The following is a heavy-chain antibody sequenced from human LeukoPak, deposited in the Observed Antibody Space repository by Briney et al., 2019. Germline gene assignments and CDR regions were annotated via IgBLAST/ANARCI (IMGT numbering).Heavy chain of an antibody. CDR3: ARGNLSGWFDP. CDR1: GYTFTGYY. J-gene: IGHJ5*02. Sequence: ASVTVSCKASGYTFTGYYMHWVRQAPGQGLEWVGCINPNSGGTNYAQKFQGWVTMTRDTSISTAYMELSRLRSDDTAVYYCARGNLSGWFDPWGQGTLVTVSS. V-gene: IGHV1-2*04. CDR2: INPNSGGT.